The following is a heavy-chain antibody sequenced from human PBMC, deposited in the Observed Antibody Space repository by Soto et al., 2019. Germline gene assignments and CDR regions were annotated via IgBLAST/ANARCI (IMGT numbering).Heavy chain of an antibody. Sequence: SETLSLTCTVSGGSISSSSYYWGWIRQPPGKGLEWIGSIYYSGSTYYNPSPKGRVTISVDTSKNQFSLKLSSVTAADTAVYCCKIFEVNGPYSGRFDPWVQITLVTVSS. CDR1: GGSISSSSYY. CDR3: KIFEVNGPYSGRFDP. V-gene: IGHV4-39*01. CDR2: IYYSGST. D-gene: IGHD2-15*01. J-gene: IGHJ5*02.